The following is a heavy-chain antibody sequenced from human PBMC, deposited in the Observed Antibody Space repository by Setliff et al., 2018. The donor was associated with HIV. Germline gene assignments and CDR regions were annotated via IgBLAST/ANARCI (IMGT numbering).Heavy chain of an antibody. CDR1: GFTFSNYA. V-gene: IGHV3-23*01. CDR3: AKSGYCGSSTCRNYFYYMDV. D-gene: IGHD2-2*01. Sequence: PGGSLRLSCAASGFTFSNYAMRWVRQAPGKGLAWVSGISGSGISTYNADSVKGRFTISRDNSNNTLYLQMNSLRAEDTAVYYCAKSGYCGSSTCRNYFYYMDVWGKGTTVTVSS. J-gene: IGHJ6*03. CDR2: ISGSGIST.